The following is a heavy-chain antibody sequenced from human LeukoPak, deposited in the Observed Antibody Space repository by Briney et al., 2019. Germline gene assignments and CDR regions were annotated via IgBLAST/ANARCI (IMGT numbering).Heavy chain of an antibody. D-gene: IGHD2-15*01. CDR3: ARVATASFDQ. CDR1: EYSFTTYW. V-gene: IGHV5-51*01. Sequence: GESLKISCRGSEYSFTTYWIAWVRQMPGKGLEWMGIIYPGDSDTRHSPSFQGQVTISVAKSISTVYLQWSSLKASDTAMYYCARVATASFDQWGQGTLVTVSS. J-gene: IGHJ4*02. CDR2: IYPGDSDT.